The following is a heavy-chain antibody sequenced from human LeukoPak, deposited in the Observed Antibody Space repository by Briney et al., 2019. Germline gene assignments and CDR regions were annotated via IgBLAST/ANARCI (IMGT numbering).Heavy chain of an antibody. V-gene: IGHV3-30*04. J-gene: IGHJ4*02. Sequence: GRSLRPSCAASGFTFSSYAMHWVCQAPGKGLEWVAVISYDGSNKYYADSVKGRFTISRDNSKNTLYLQMNSLRAEDTAVYYCASPVRIYYDSSGYGYWGQGTLVTVSS. CDR2: ISYDGSNK. CDR1: GFTFSSYA. D-gene: IGHD3-22*01. CDR3: ASPVRIYYDSSGYGY.